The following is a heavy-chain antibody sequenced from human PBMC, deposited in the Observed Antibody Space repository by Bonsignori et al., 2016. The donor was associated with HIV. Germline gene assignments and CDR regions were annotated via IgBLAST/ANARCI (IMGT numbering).Heavy chain of an antibody. V-gene: IGHV3-23*03. Sequence: WIRQPPGKGLEWVSVIYSGGSSTYYADSVKGRFTISRDNSKNTLYLQMNSLRAEDTAVYYCAKTRWFIGWFDPWGQGTLVTVSS. J-gene: IGHJ5*02. CDR2: IYSGGSST. D-gene: IGHD2-8*02. CDR3: AKTRWFIGWFDP.